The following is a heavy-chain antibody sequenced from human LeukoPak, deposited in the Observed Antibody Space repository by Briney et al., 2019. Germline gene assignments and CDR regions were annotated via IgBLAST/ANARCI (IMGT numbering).Heavy chain of an antibody. Sequence: GGSLRLSCAASGFTFSSYSMNWVRQAPGKGLEWVSAISGSGGSTYYADSVKGRFTISRDNSKNTLYLQMNSLRAEDTAVYYCAKDGDYDILTGYYGYWGQGTLVTVSS. CDR1: GFTFSSYS. J-gene: IGHJ4*02. CDR2: ISGSGGST. CDR3: AKDGDYDILTGYYGY. D-gene: IGHD3-9*01. V-gene: IGHV3-23*01.